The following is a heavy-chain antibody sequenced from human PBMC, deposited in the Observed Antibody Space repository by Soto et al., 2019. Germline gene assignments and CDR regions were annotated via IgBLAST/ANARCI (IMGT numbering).Heavy chain of an antibody. CDR2: FYSSGSP. CDR1: GGSLSGYY. CDR3: ARGTSSWSWKFDY. D-gene: IGHD6-13*01. V-gene: IGHV4-59*01. Sequence: SETLSLTCTVSGGSLSGYYLSWIRQPPGKGLEWIGDFYSSGSPHHNPSLKSRVTMSLDTSKNQLSLRLTSVTAADTAVYYCARGTSSWSWKFDYWGQGILVTVSS. J-gene: IGHJ4*02.